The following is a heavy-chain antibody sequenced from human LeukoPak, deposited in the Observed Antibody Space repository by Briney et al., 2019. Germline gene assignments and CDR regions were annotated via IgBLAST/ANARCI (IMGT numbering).Heavy chain of an antibody. CDR2: IYHSGST. Sequence: SQTLSLTCAVSGGSISSGGYFWSWIRQPPGKGLEWIGYIYHSGSTYYNPSLKSRVTISVDRSKNQFSLKLSSVTAADTAVYYCASIAAAGPWWYFDYWGQGTLVTVSS. CDR3: ASIAAAGPWWYFDY. V-gene: IGHV4-30-2*01. J-gene: IGHJ4*02. CDR1: GGSISSGGYF. D-gene: IGHD6-13*01.